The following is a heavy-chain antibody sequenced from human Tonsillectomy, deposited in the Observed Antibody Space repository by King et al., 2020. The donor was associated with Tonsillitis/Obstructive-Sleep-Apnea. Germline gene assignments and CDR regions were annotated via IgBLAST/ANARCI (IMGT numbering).Heavy chain of an antibody. V-gene: IGHV3-43*02. CDR1: GFTFDDSA. J-gene: IGHJ4*02. CDR2: TSGDGGIT. D-gene: IGHD3/OR15-3a*01. Sequence: VQLVESGGGVVQPGGSLRLSCAASGFTFDDSAMHWVRQAPGKGLEWVSLTSGDGGITYYADSVKGRFTIARDNSKNSLYLQMNTLTTEDTALYYCTSGAGWTLGRYWGQGTLVTVSS. CDR3: TSGAGWTLGRY.